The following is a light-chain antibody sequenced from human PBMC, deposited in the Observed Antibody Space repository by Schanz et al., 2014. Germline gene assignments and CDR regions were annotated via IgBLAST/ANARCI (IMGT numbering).Light chain of an antibody. J-gene: IGLJ1*01. CDR2: EVS. CDR1: SSDVGGYNY. Sequence: QSALTQPPSASGSPGQSVTISCTGTSSDVGGYNYVSWYQQHPDKAPKLVIYEVSKRPSGVPDRFSGSKSGNTASLTVSGLQAEDEADYYCSSYAGSNLNYVFGTGTKLTVL. CDR3: SSYAGSNLNYV. V-gene: IGLV2-8*01.